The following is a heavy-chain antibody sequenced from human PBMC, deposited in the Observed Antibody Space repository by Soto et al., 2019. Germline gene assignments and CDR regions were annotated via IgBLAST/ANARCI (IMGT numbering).Heavy chain of an antibody. Sequence: SETLSLTCTVSGGSISSYYWSWIRQPPGKGLEWIGYIYYSGSTNYNPSLKSRVTISVDTSKNQFSLKLSSVTAADTAVYYCARHINLNYDFWSGHTPDYYMDVWGKGTTVTVSS. V-gene: IGHV4-59*08. CDR3: ARHINLNYDFWSGHTPDYYMDV. CDR1: GGSISSYY. D-gene: IGHD3-3*01. J-gene: IGHJ6*03. CDR2: IYYSGST.